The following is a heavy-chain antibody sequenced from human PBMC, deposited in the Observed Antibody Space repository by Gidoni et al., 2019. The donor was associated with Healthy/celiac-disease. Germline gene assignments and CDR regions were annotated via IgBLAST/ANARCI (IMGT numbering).Heavy chain of an antibody. Sequence: QVTLRESGPALVKPTQTLTLTCTFSGFSLSTSGMCVSWIRQPPGKALEWLARIDWDDDKYYSTSLKTRLTISKDTSKNQVVLTMTNMDPVDTATYYCARIWDSSGYYPFDYWGQGTLVTVSS. V-gene: IGHV2-70*15. J-gene: IGHJ4*02. CDR1: GFSLSTSGMC. D-gene: IGHD3-22*01. CDR3: ARIWDSSGYYPFDY. CDR2: IDWDDDK.